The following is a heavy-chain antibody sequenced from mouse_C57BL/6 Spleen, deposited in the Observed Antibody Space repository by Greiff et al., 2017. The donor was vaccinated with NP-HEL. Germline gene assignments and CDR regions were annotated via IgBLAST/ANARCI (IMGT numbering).Heavy chain of an antibody. D-gene: IGHD2-4*01. CDR2: IYPGSGST. V-gene: IGHV1-55*01. J-gene: IGHJ2*01. CDR3: ARGNNEYERNYIDY. CDR1: GYTFTSYC. Sequence: QVQLQQPGAELVKPGASVKMSCKASGYTFTSYCITWVKQWPGQGLEWIGDIYPGSGSTNYNEKFKSKPTLTVDTSSSTAYMQLSSLTSEDSAVYYSARGNNEYERNYIDYWGQGTTRTVSS.